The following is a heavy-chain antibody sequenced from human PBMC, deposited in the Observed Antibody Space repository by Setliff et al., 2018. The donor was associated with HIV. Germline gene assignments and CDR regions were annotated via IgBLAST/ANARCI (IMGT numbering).Heavy chain of an antibody. D-gene: IGHD3-10*01. CDR2: VSHSGNT. CDR3: VSQPESRWQIEY. Sequence: SETLSLTCAVSGYSISRGYFWVWVRQPPGKGLEWIGSVSHSGNTDYNISLKSRVTVSIDNSNNHFSLKLRSVTAADTAVYYCVSQPESRWQIEYWGQGTLVTVSS. V-gene: IGHV4-38-2*01. J-gene: IGHJ4*02. CDR1: GYSISRGYF.